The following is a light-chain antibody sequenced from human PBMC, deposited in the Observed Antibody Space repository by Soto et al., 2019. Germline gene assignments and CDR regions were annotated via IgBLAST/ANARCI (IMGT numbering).Light chain of an antibody. CDR1: QSVSSN. V-gene: IGKV3-15*01. Sequence: TLSVSPGERATLSCRASQSVSSNLAWYQQKPGQAPRLLIYGASTRATGIPARFSGSGSGTEFTITISSLQSEDFAVYYCQQYNNWPAWTFGQGTKVDIK. CDR2: GAS. J-gene: IGKJ1*01. CDR3: QQYNNWPAWT.